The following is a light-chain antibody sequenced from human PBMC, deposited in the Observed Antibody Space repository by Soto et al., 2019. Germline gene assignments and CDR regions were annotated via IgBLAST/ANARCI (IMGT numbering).Light chain of an antibody. CDR3: QSYDSSLSGYV. CDR2: ENN. V-gene: IGLV1-40*01. J-gene: IGLJ1*01. Sequence: QSVLTQPPSVSEAPGQRVTISCTGSSSNIGAGYEAHWYQQVPGTAPKLLIYENNNRPPGVPDRCSGSKSGTSASLAITGLQADDESEYYCQSYDSSLSGYVFGTGTKLTVL. CDR1: SSNIGAGYE.